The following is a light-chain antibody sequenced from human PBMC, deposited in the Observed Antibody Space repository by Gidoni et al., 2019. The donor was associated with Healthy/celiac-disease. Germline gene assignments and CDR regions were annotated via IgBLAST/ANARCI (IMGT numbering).Light chain of an antibody. Sequence: IHMTQSPSSLSASVGDRVTITCRASQSISSYLNWYQQKPGKAPKLLIYAASSLQSGVPSRFSGSGSGTAFTLTIISLQPEDFATYYCQQSYSTPYTFGQGTKLEIK. CDR2: AAS. CDR3: QQSYSTPYT. CDR1: QSISSY. V-gene: IGKV1-39*01. J-gene: IGKJ2*01.